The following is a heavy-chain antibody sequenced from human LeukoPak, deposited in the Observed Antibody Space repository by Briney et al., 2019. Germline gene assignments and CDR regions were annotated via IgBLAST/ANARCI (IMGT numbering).Heavy chain of an antibody. CDR2: ISGNGDST. Sequence: GGSLRLSCAASGFTFSTYAMSWVRRAPGKGLEWVSAISGNGDSTYYADPVKGRFTISRDNSKNTLYLQMNSLRAEDTAVYYCAKRSNGAGEAFDNWGQGTLVTVSS. J-gene: IGHJ4*02. CDR3: AKRSNGAGEAFDN. V-gene: IGHV3-23*01. CDR1: GFTFSTYA. D-gene: IGHD3-16*01.